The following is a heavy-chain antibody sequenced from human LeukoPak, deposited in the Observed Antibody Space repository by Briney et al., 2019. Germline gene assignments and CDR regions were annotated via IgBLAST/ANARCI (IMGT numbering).Heavy chain of an antibody. D-gene: IGHD2-2*03. V-gene: IGHV3-23*01. Sequence: SGGSLRLSCAASGFTFSNYAMSWVRQAPGKGLEWIAALNGGRTFFQDSVRGRFTISRDNSKNTLYLQLNSLRGDDTAVYYCVKEVTGYGYFDYWGRGTLVTVSS. J-gene: IGHJ4*02. CDR3: VKEVTGYGYFDY. CDR2: LNGGRT. CDR1: GFTFSNYA.